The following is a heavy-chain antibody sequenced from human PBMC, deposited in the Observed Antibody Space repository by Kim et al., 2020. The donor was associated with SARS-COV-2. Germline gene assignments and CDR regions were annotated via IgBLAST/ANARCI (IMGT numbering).Heavy chain of an antibody. J-gene: IGHJ6*01. CDR2: IYSGGSST. V-gene: IGHV3-23*03. CDR3: AKTHYSGGYYGGGDDYYG. D-gene: IGHD1-26*01. Sequence: GGSLRLSCAASGFTFSSSAMSWVRQAPGKGLEWVAVIYSGGSSTYYADSVKGRFTISRDNSKNTLYRQMNSLRAEDTAVYYCAKTHYSGGYYGGGDDYYG. CDR1: GFTFSSSA.